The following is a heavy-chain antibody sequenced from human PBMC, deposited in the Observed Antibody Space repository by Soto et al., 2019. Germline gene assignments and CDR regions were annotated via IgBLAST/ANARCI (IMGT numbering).Heavy chain of an antibody. CDR3: ASSMTTVTTRAFDI. D-gene: IGHD4-17*01. J-gene: IGHJ3*02. CDR1: GGSISSGDYY. CDR2: IYYSGST. Sequence: QVQLQESGPGLVKPSQTLSLTCTVSGGSISSGDYYWSWIRQPPGKGLEWIGYIYYSGSTYYNPSLKIRVTTSVDTPTNQFSLKLSSVTAADTAVYYCASSMTTVTTRAFDIWGQGTMVTVSS. V-gene: IGHV4-30-4*01.